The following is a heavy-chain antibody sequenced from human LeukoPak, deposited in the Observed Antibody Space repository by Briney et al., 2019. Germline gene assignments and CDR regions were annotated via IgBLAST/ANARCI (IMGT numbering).Heavy chain of an antibody. J-gene: IGHJ4*02. D-gene: IGHD3-3*01. CDR3: ARTSLTIFGVVMLPFDY. Sequence: KASETLSLTCAVYGGSFSGYYWSWIRQPPGKGLEWIGEINHSGSTNYNPSLKSRVTISVDTSKNQFSLKLSSVTAADTAVYYCARTSLTIFGVVMLPFDYWGQGTLVTVSS. CDR1: GGSFSGYY. V-gene: IGHV4-34*01. CDR2: INHSGST.